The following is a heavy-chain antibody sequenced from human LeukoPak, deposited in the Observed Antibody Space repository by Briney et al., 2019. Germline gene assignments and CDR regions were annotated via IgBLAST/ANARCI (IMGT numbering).Heavy chain of an antibody. J-gene: IGHJ2*01. CDR1: GFTFSNYW. CDR3: ARPGGGYDSLYWYFDL. Sequence: GGSLRLSCAASGFTFSNYWMSWVRQAPGKGLEWVANIKQDGSEKYYVDSVKGRFTISRDNAKNSLYLQMNSLRGEDTAVYYCARPGGGYDSLYWYFDLWGRGTLVTVSS. V-gene: IGHV3-7*01. CDR2: IKQDGSEK. D-gene: IGHD5-12*01.